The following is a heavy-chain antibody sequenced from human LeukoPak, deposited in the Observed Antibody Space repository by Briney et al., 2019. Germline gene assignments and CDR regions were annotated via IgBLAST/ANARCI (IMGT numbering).Heavy chain of an antibody. Sequence: SVKVSCKASGGTFSSYAISWVRLAPGQGLEWVGVIIPIFGTANYAQNFQDRVTLTADESSSTAYMELRSLRSEDTAVYYCARDRSAGISAAGLFDYWGQGTLVTVSS. V-gene: IGHV1-69*13. D-gene: IGHD6-13*01. J-gene: IGHJ4*02. CDR2: IIPIFGTA. CDR1: GGTFSSYA. CDR3: ARDRSAGISAAGLFDY.